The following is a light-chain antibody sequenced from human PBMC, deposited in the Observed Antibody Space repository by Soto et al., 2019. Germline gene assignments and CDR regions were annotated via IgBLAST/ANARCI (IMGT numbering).Light chain of an antibody. CDR1: QSVDSSY. V-gene: IGKV3-20*01. CDR3: QQYGNSPPT. Sequence: EIVLTQSPVTLSFSPSEVSTLSCVSRQSVDSSYLAWYQQTPGQAPTLLMYGASSRATGIPDRFSGSGSGTDFTLTIIRLEPEDFAVYYCQQYGNSPPTFGQGTKVDIK. CDR2: GAS. J-gene: IGKJ1*01.